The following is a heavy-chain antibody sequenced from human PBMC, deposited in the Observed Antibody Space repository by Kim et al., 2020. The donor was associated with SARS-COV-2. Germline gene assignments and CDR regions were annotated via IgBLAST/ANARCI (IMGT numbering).Heavy chain of an antibody. CDR3: ARVGLGYYGMDV. J-gene: IGHJ6*02. V-gene: IGHV3-48*02. Sequence: GGSLRLSCAASGFSFSNNDMTWVRQAPGKGLEWVAYIWTTSSPIAYADSVKGRFTISRDNAENSLYLQMNSLRDEDTAVYYCARVGLGYYGMDVWGQGTTVTVS. D-gene: IGHD3-16*01. CDR2: IWTTSSPI. CDR1: GFSFSNND.